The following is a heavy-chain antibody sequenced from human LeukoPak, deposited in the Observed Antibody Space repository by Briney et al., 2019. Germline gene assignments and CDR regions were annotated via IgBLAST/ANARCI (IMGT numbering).Heavy chain of an antibody. D-gene: IGHD5-12*01. CDR1: SGSFSGYY. CDR3: ARERRVATIGFSCAFDI. CDR2: INHSGST. J-gene: IGHJ3*02. V-gene: IGHV4-34*01. Sequence: SETLSLTCAVYSGSFSGYYWSWIRQPPGKGLEWIGEINHSGSTNYNPSLKSRVTISVDTSKSQFSLKPSSVTAADTAVYYCARERRVATIGFSCAFDIWGQGTMVTVSS.